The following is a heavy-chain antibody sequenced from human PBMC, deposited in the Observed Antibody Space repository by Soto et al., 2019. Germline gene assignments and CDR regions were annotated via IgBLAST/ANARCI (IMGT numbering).Heavy chain of an antibody. Sequence: GGSLRLSCAATGFTFSTYWMHWVRQGPGKGLVWVSRISTDGSSTTYADSVKSRFTISRDNAKNTLYLQMNSLRAEDTAVYYCARATGSNHPFDYWGQGSLVTVSS. D-gene: IGHD2-2*01. V-gene: IGHV3-74*01. J-gene: IGHJ4*02. CDR1: GFTFSTYW. CDR2: ISTDGSST. CDR3: ARATGSNHPFDY.